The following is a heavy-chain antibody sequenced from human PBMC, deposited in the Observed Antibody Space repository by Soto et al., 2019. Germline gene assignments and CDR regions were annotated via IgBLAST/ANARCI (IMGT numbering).Heavy chain of an antibody. CDR1: GGSISSYY. Sequence: PSETLSLTCTVSGGSISSYYWSWIRQPPGKGLEWIGYIYYSGSTNYNPSLKSRVTISVDTSKNQFSLKLSSVTAADTAVYYCAKGDWSGFDWLSRDHDAFDIWGQGTMVTVSS. CDR2: IYYSGST. J-gene: IGHJ3*02. V-gene: IGHV4-59*08. CDR3: AKGDWSGFDWLSRDHDAFDI. D-gene: IGHD3-9*01.